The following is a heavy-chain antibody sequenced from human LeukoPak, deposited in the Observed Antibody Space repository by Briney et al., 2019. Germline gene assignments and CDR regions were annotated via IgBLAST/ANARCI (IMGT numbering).Heavy chain of an antibody. D-gene: IGHD2-21*02. Sequence: SETRSLTCTVSGGSISSGGYYWGWIRQHPGKGLEWIGYIYYSGSTYYNPSLKSRVTISVDTSKNQFSLKLSSVTAADTAVYYCARALRTGQGDNVPVLWGQGTLVTVSS. J-gene: IGHJ4*02. CDR3: ARALRTGQGDNVPVL. V-gene: IGHV4-31*03. CDR1: GGSISSGGYY. CDR2: IYYSGST.